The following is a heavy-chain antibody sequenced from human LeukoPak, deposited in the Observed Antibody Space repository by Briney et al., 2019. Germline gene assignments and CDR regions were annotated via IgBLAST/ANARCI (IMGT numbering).Heavy chain of an antibody. CDR3: AKLALQPPKISITMVPHYFDY. V-gene: IGHV3-23*01. Sequence: GGSLRLSCAASGFTFSSYAMSWVRQAPGKGLEWVSAISGSGGSTYYADSVKGRFTISRDNSKNTLYLQMNSLRAEDTAVYYCAKLALQPPKISITMVPHYFDYWGQGTLVTVSS. D-gene: IGHD3-10*01. CDR2: ISGSGGST. CDR1: GFTFSSYA. J-gene: IGHJ4*02.